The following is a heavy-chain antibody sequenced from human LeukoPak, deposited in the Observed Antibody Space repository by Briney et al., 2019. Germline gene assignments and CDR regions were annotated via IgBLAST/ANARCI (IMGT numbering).Heavy chain of an antibody. D-gene: IGHD2-15*01. Sequence: ASVKVSCKASGYTFTSYGISWVRQAPGQGLEWMGWISAYNGNTNYAQKLQGRVTMTTDTSTSTAYMELRSLRSDDTAVYYCARDRSRGYCSGGICYYRFDYWGQGTLVTVSS. J-gene: IGHJ4*02. CDR1: GYTFTSYG. CDR3: ARDRSRGYCSGGICYYRFDY. CDR2: ISAYNGNT. V-gene: IGHV1-18*01.